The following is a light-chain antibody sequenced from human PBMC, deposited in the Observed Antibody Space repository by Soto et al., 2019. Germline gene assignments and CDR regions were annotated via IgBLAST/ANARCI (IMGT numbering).Light chain of an antibody. CDR3: SSYAGSNKLL. J-gene: IGLJ2*01. Sequence: QSALTQPPSASGSTGQSVTISCTGASSDVGGYNYVSWYQQHPGKAPKLMIYEVSKRPSGVPDRFSGSKSGNTASLTVSGLQAEDETDYYCSSYAGSNKLLFGGGTKVTVL. CDR1: SSDVGGYNY. CDR2: EVS. V-gene: IGLV2-8*01.